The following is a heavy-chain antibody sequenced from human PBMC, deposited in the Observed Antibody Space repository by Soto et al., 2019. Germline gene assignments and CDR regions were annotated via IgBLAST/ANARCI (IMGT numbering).Heavy chain of an antibody. J-gene: IGHJ6*02. Sequence: QLQLQESGPGLVKPSQTLSLTCTVSGGSISSGGYYWSWIRQHPGKGLEWIGYIYYSGSTYYNPSFKRRVTISVDTSKNQFPLKLSSVPAANTAVYYFAMDLRAFSGGDCYSYGMDVWRQGTTVTVSS. D-gene: IGHD2-21*01. CDR3: AMDLRAFSGGDCYSYGMDV. CDR2: IYYSGST. CDR1: GGSISSGGYY. V-gene: IGHV4-31*03.